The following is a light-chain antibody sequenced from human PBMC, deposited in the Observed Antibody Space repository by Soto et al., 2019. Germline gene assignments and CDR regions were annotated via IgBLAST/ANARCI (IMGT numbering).Light chain of an antibody. V-gene: IGKV1-5*03. J-gene: IGKJ2*01. CDR2: KAS. Sequence: DIQMTQSPSTLSASVGDRVTITCRASQSISSWLAWYQQKPGKAPKLLIYKASSLQSGVPSRFSGSGSGTEFTLTISSLQPDELATYYCQQYNSYQYTFGQGTKLEIK. CDR3: QQYNSYQYT. CDR1: QSISSW.